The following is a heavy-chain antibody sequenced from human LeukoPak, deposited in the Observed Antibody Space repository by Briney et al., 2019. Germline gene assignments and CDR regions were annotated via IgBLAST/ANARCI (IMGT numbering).Heavy chain of an antibody. D-gene: IGHD3-3*01. V-gene: IGHV4-4*09. CDR2: IYTSGST. CDR3: ARLSDYDFWSGYTGGWFDP. J-gene: IGHJ5*02. CDR1: GGSISSYY. Sequence: PSETLSLTCTVSGGSISSYYWSWIRQPPGKGLEWIGYIYTSGSTNYNPSLKSRVTISVDTSKNQFSLKLSSVAAADTAVYYCARLSDYDFWSGYTGGWFDPWGQGTLVTVSS.